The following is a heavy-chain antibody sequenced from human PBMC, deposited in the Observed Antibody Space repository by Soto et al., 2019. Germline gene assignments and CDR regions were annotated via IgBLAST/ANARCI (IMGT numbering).Heavy chain of an antibody. D-gene: IGHD1-7*01. J-gene: IGHJ5*02. Sequence: PSETLSLTCAVSGGSISSSNWWSWVRQPPGKGLEWIGEIYHSGSTNYNPSLKSRVTISVDKSKNQFSLKLSSVTAADTAVYYCAREYNWNYVYWFDPWGQGTLVTVSS. V-gene: IGHV4-4*02. CDR3: AREYNWNYVYWFDP. CDR1: GGSISSSNW. CDR2: IYHSGST.